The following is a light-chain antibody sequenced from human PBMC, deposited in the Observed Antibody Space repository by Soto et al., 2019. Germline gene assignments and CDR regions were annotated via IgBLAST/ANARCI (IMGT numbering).Light chain of an antibody. CDR2: EVS. V-gene: IGLV2-14*01. J-gene: IGLJ1*01. CDR1: SSDVGDYNY. Sequence: QSVLTQPASVSGSPGQSITISCTGTSSDVGDYNYVSWYQQHPGKAPKLMIFEVSNRPSGVSNRFPGSKSGNTASLTISGLQAEDEADYYCSSYTSISTYVFGTGTKVTVL. CDR3: SSYTSISTYV.